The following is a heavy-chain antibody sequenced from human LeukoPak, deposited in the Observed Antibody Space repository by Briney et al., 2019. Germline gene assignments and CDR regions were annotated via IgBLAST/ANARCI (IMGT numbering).Heavy chain of an antibody. D-gene: IGHD6-19*01. CDR1: GFTFSSYG. CDR2: IWYDGSNE. J-gene: IGHJ4*02. V-gene: IGHV3-33*01. Sequence: GGSLRLSCAASGFTFSSYGMHWVRQAPGKGREWVALIWYDGSNEYYADSVKGRFTISRDNSKNTLFLQMDSLRAEDTAVYYCARDRRYSSGWYGYFDYWGQGTLVTVSS. CDR3: ARDRRYSSGWYGYFDY.